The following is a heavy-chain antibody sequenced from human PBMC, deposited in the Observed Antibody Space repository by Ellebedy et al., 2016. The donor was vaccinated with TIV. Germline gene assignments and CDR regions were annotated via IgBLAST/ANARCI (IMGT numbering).Heavy chain of an antibody. CDR1: GFTLSDHY. CDR2: IKQDGSET. CDR3: AREVAAAVVTHFDY. J-gene: IGHJ4*02. Sequence: GESLKISCRTSGFTLSDHYIDWVRQAPGKGLEWVANIKQDGSETYYVDSVKGRFTISRDNAKNSLYLQMNSLRAEDRAVYYCAREVAAAVVTHFDYWGQGTLVTVSS. D-gene: IGHD6-13*01. V-gene: IGHV3-7*03.